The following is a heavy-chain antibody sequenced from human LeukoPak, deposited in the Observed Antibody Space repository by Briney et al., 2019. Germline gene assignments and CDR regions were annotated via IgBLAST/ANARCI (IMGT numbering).Heavy chain of an antibody. CDR1: GFTFNNYN. CDR3: AREFDYGTLPGPY. V-gene: IGHV3-21*04. J-gene: IGHJ4*02. D-gene: IGHD3-9*01. Sequence: PGGSLRLSCAASGFTFNNYNMNWVRQAPGKGLEWVSSISSISSSYIYYADSVKGRFTISRDNARNSLYLQMNSLRAEDTGVYYCAREFDYGTLPGPYWGPGTLVIVSS. CDR2: ISSISSSYI.